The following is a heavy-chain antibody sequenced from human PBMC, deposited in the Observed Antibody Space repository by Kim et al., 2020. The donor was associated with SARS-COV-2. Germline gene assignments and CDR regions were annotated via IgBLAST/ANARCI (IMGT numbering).Heavy chain of an antibody. Sequence: GGSLRLSCAASGFTFNNAWMSWVRQAPGRGLEWVGHIKRKIDGGTIDYAAAVKDRFTISRDVSKDTLYLQMNSLKTEDTAVYYCTTVGRVYWGQGTLVSV. CDR1: GFTFNNAW. J-gene: IGHJ4*02. CDR3: TTVGRVY. V-gene: IGHV3-15*01. D-gene: IGHD3-16*01. CDR2: IKRKIDGGTI.